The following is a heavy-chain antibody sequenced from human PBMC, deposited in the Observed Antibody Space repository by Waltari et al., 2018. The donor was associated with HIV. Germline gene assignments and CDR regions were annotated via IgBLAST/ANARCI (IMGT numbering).Heavy chain of an antibody. V-gene: IGHV4-39*01. Sequence: QLQLQESGPGLVKPSETLSLTCTAPGGSISSSSLYWGWLRQPPGKGLEWIGSIYYSGSTYYNPSLKSRVTISVDTSKNQFSLKLSSVTAADTAVYYCARLRGSVAGLPGGFYFDYWGQGTLVTVSS. CDR2: IYYSGST. D-gene: IGHD6-19*01. J-gene: IGHJ4*02. CDR3: ARLRGSVAGLPGGFYFDY. CDR1: GGSISSSSLY.